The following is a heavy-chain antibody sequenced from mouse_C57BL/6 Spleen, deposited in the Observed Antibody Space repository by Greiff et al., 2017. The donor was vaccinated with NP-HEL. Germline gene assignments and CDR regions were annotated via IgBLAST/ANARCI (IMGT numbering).Heavy chain of an antibody. CDR1: GFSLTSYG. J-gene: IGHJ2*01. Sequence: QVQLKESGPGLVQPSQSLSITCTVSGFSLTSYGVHWVRQSPGKGLEWLGVVWSGGSTDYNAAFISRLSISKDNSKSQVFFKMNSLQADDTAIYYCASELGPQGYFDYWGQGTTLTVSS. D-gene: IGHD4-1*01. CDR3: ASELGPQGYFDY. CDR2: VWSGGST. V-gene: IGHV2-2*01.